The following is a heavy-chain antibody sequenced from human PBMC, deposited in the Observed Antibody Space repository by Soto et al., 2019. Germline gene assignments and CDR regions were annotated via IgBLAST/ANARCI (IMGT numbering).Heavy chain of an antibody. Sequence: ASVKVSCKASGYTFTSYAMHWVRQAPGQRLEWMGWINAGNGNTKYSQKFQGRVTITRDTSASTAYMELSSLRSEDTAVYYCARRFLGNYYYYYGMDVWGQGTTVTVSS. CDR1: GYTFTSYA. D-gene: IGHD3-3*01. CDR2: INAGNGNT. CDR3: ARRFLGNYYYYYGMDV. J-gene: IGHJ6*02. V-gene: IGHV1-3*01.